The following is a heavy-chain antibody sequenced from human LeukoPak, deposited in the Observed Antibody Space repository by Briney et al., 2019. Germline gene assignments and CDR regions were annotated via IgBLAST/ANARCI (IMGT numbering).Heavy chain of an antibody. CDR1: GGSISSYY. Sequence: SETLSLTCTVSGGSISSYYWTWIRQPPGKELEWIGHIYYSGSTNYNPSLQSRITMSVDTSKNQFSLRLDSVTTADTAVYYCARDNNAVAGTYFDYWGQGTLVTVSS. CDR2: IYYSGST. CDR3: ARDNNAVAGTYFDY. J-gene: IGHJ4*02. D-gene: IGHD6-19*01. V-gene: IGHV4-59*01.